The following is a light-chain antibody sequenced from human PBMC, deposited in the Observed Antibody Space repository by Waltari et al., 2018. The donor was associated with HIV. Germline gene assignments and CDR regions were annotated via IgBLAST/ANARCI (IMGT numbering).Light chain of an antibody. CDR3: ATWDNRLTTVL. Sequence: QSVLTQPPSVSAAPGQQVTISCSGGSSNVGASYFSWYQQLPGAAPKLLILDDDQRPSGIPDRFSGSKSGTSATLGITGLQTGDEADYYCATWDNRLTTVLFGGGTKLTVL. V-gene: IGLV1-51*01. CDR2: DDD. CDR1: SSNVGASY. J-gene: IGLJ2*01.